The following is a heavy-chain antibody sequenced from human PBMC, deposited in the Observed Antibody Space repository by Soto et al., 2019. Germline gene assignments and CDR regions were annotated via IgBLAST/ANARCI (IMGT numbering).Heavy chain of an antibody. CDR1: GYTFTTYA. V-gene: IGHV1-3*01. J-gene: IGHJ6*04. CDR2: INAGNGNT. Sequence: ASVKVSCKASGYTFTTYAMHWVRQAPGQRLEWMGWINAGNGNTEYSQKFQDRVTITRDTSASTAYMELSSLNSEDTSVYYCARLEIFGVLITNYYYYGMDVWGKGTTVTVAS. CDR3: ARLEIFGVLITNYYYYGMDV. D-gene: IGHD3-3*01.